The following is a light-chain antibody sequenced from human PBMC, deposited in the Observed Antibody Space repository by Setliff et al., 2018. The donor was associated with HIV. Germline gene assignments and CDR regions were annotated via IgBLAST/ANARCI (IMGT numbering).Light chain of an antibody. V-gene: IGLV2-11*01. Sequence: QSALTQPRSVSGSPGQSVTLSCTGSSSDVGAYNYVSWYQQYPGKAPKLIIYDVTKRPSGVPDRFSGSKSGNTASLTISGLQADDEADYYCCSYAGSYTLVFGGGTKVTVL. CDR1: SSDVGAYNY. CDR2: DVT. CDR3: CSYAGSYTLV. J-gene: IGLJ2*01.